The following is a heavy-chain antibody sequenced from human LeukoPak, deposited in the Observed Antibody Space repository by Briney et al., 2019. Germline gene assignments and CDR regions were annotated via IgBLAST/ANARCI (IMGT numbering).Heavy chain of an antibody. Sequence: PVKGLEWVSTISGGGGTPYYADSVKGRFTISRDNSKNTLFLQMNSLRVEDTAVYYCAKSGLNRFDYWGQGALVTVSS. J-gene: IGHJ4*02. V-gene: IGHV3-23*01. CDR2: ISGGGGTP. CDR3: AKSGLNRFDY. D-gene: IGHD2-15*01.